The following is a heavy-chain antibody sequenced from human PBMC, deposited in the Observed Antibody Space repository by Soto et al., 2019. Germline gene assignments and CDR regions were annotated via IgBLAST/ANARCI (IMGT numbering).Heavy chain of an antibody. Sequence: PSETLSLTCAVHGGSFSGYYWDWIRQPPGKGLEWIGEVNHGGTSNYNPSLKSRAIISVDTSKNQFSLKLSSVTAADTAVYYCARVSGIYYYGMDVWGQGTTVTVSS. J-gene: IGHJ6*02. CDR2: VNHGGTS. V-gene: IGHV4-34*01. D-gene: IGHD3-10*01. CDR3: ARVSGIYYYGMDV. CDR1: GGSFSGYY.